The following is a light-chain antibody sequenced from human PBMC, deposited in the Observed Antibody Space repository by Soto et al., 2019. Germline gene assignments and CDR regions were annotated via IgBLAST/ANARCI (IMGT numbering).Light chain of an antibody. CDR2: GAS. V-gene: IGKV1-12*01. CDR1: QDIRSW. Sequence: DIQMTQSPSSVSASVGDRVTITCRASQDIRSWLAWYQQKAGKAPELLIYGASNLQSGVPSRFSGSGSGTDFTLTISSLQPEDFATYYCQQTNSFPHTFGQGTKLEFK. J-gene: IGKJ2*01. CDR3: QQTNSFPHT.